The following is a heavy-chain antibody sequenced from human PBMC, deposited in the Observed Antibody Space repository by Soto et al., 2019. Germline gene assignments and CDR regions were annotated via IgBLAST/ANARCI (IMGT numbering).Heavy chain of an antibody. CDR1: GGFVSSGSYY. V-gene: IGHV4-34*01. J-gene: IGHJ3*02. D-gene: IGHD1-1*01. CDR3: ARVERGTATTVVDAFDI. CDR2: MSHSGGT. Sequence: QLQLQQWGAGLLKPSETLSLTCAVYGGFVSSGSYYWSWIRQPPGKGLEWIGEMSHSGGTHFNPSLKSRVHISVDTSKNQFSLKMTSVTAADTALYYCARVERGTATTVVDAFDIWGPGTMVTVSS.